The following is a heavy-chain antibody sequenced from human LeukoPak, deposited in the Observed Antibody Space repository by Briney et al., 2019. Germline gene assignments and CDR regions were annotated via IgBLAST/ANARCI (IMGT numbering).Heavy chain of an antibody. J-gene: IGHJ4*02. D-gene: IGHD2-15*01. V-gene: IGHV3-30*18. CDR2: ISYDGSNK. CDR1: GFTFSSYG. CDR3: ANADSDGHFDY. Sequence: GGSLRLSCAASGFTFSSYGMHWVRQAPGKGLEWVVVISYDGSNKYYADSVKGRFTISRDNSKNTLYLQMNSLRAEDTAVYYCANADSDGHFDYWGQGTLVTVSS.